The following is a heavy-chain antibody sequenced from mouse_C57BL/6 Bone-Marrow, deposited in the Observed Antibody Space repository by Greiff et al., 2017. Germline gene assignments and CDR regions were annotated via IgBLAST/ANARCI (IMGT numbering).Heavy chain of an antibody. V-gene: IGHV1-69*01. Sequence: QVQLQQPGAELVMPGASVKLSCKASGYTFTSYWMHWVKQRPGQGLEWIGEIDPSDSYTNYNQKFKGKSTLTVDKSPSTAYMQLSSLTSEDSAVYYCARRARGYYGSSPWFAYWGQGTLVTVSA. D-gene: IGHD1-1*01. CDR2: IDPSDSYT. CDR1: GYTFTSYW. J-gene: IGHJ3*01. CDR3: ARRARGYYGSSPWFAY.